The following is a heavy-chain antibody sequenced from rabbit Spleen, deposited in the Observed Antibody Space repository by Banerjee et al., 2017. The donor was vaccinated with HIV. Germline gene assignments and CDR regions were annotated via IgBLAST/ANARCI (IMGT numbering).Heavy chain of an antibody. D-gene: IGHD1-1*01. Sequence: LVEYGGDLVKPGASLTLTCTASGFSFSSTYYMCWVRQPPGKGLEWIGCIYPGNGKNYYASWAKGRFTISKTSSTTVTLQMTSLTAADTATYFCARDLVAVIGWNFDLWGQGTLVTVS. CDR3: ARDLVAVIGWNFDL. J-gene: IGHJ4*01. CDR2: IYPGNGKN. V-gene: IGHV1S40*01. CDR1: GFSFSSTYY.